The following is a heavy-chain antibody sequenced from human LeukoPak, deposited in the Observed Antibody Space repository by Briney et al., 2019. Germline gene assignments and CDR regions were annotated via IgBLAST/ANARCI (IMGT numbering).Heavy chain of an antibody. Sequence: PGGSLRLSCAASGFSFSLAWMSWVRQAPGKGLEWVANIKYDGSEKYYVDSVKGRFNISRDNAKSSLSLQMNSLRVEDTAIYYCARNKRGDSWGQGTLVTVST. CDR3: ARNKRGDS. V-gene: IGHV3-7*01. D-gene: IGHD1-1*01. J-gene: IGHJ4*02. CDR1: GFSFSLAW. CDR2: IKYDGSEK.